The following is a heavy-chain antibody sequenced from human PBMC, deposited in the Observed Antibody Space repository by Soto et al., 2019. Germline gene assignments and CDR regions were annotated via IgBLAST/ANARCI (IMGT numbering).Heavy chain of an antibody. CDR3: AREARGYSYGPSRGYWFDP. J-gene: IGHJ5*02. Sequence: SETLSLTCAVYGGSFSGYYWSWIRQPPGEGLEWIGEINHSGSTNYNPSLKSRVTIAVDTSKNQFSLKLSSVTAADTAVYYCAREARGYSYGPSRGYWFDPWGQGTLVTVSS. CDR1: GGSFSGYY. CDR2: INHSGST. D-gene: IGHD5-18*01. V-gene: IGHV4-34*01.